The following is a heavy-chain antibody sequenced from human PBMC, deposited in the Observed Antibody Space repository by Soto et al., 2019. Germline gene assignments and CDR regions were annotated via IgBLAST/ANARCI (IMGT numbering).Heavy chain of an antibody. V-gene: IGHV3-64*01. CDR1: GFTHSSDA. D-gene: IGHD6-6*01. CDR2: ISSNGIGT. Sequence: EVQLVESGGGLAQPGGSLRLSCAASGFTHSSDAMDWVRQAPGKGLEYVSGISSNGIGTYYANSVKGRFTISRDNSKNTVYLQMDSLRPEDMAVYYCARRARADYYYMDVWGKGTTVTVS. CDR3: ARRARADYYYMDV. J-gene: IGHJ6*03.